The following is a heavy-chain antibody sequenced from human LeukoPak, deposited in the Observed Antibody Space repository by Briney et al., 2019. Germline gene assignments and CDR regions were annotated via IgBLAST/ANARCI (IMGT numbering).Heavy chain of an antibody. CDR3: ARKNRLPNDAFDI. CDR1: GGSISSYY. D-gene: IGHD4-11*01. V-gene: IGHV4-59*01. CDR2: IYYSGST. Sequence: SETLSLTCTVSGGSISSYYWSWIRQPPGKGLEWIGYIYYSGSTNYNPSLKSRVTISVDTSKNQFSLKLSSVTAADTAVYYCARKNRLPNDAFDIWGQGTMVTVSP. J-gene: IGHJ3*02.